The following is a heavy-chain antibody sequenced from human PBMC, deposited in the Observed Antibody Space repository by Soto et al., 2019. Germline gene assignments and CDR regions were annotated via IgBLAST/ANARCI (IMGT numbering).Heavy chain of an antibody. Sequence: ASVKVSCKASGYTFTGYYMHWVRQAPGQGLEWMGWINPNSGGTNYAQKFQGRVTMTRDTSISTAYMELSRLRSDDTAVYYCARFGCGSGSYPNWFDPWGQGTLVTVSS. CDR3: ARFGCGSGSYPNWFDP. V-gene: IGHV1-2*02. CDR2: INPNSGGT. D-gene: IGHD3-10*01. J-gene: IGHJ5*02. CDR1: GYTFTGYY.